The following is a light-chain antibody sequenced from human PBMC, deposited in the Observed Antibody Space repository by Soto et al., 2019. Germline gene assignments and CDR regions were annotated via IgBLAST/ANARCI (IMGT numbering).Light chain of an antibody. Sequence: DIQMTQSPSSLSASVGDRVTITCRTSQNIYSYLNWYQQKPGKAPKLLVSVVSTLQSGVPPRFSGSGSGTDFTLTIISLQPEDFATYYCQQSYSTPPTFGLGTRLELK. CDR3: QQSYSTPPT. CDR1: QNIYSY. V-gene: IGKV1-39*01. J-gene: IGKJ5*01. CDR2: VVS.